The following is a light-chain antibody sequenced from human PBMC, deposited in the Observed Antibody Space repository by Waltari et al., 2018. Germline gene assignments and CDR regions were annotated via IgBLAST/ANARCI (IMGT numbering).Light chain of an antibody. CDR2: AAS. Sequence: EILLTQSPGTLSLSPGESATLSCRASQRVSSTYLAWYRQKPGQAPRLLIYAASSRATGIPDRFSGSGSGTDFTLTISRLEPEDFAVYYCQQHGSSPRTFGQGTKVEIK. J-gene: IGKJ2*01. CDR3: QQHGSSPRT. CDR1: QRVSSTY. V-gene: IGKV3-20*01.